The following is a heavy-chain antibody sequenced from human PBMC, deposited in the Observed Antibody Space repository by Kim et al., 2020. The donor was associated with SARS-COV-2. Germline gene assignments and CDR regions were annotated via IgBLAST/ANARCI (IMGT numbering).Heavy chain of an antibody. CDR3: AKQQYTALVRGVLTSFYP. Sequence: SETLSLTCSVSGGSIRSYFWSWVCQAQGKGLEWIGYAYFSWSTSYNPSLTSRVTMSVDTHKTQFSLHLQSVSVAAAAVSYCAKQQYTALVRGVLTSFYP. V-gene: IGHV4-59*08. CDR1: GGSIRSYF. J-gene: IGHJ5*02. D-gene: IGHD3-10*01. CDR2: AYFSWST.